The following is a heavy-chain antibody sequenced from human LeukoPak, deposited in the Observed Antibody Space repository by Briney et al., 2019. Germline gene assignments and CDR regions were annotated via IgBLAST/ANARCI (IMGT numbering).Heavy chain of an antibody. CDR1: GYTFTSYG. J-gene: IGHJ4*02. Sequence: ASVKVSCKASGYTFTSYGISWVRQAPGQGLEWMGWISAYNGNTNYAQKLQGRVTMTTDTSTSTAYMELRSLRSDDTAVYYCARDLYGRITIFGAPYYFDHWGQGTLVTVSS. V-gene: IGHV1-18*01. CDR3: ARDLYGRITIFGAPYYFDH. CDR2: ISAYNGNT. D-gene: IGHD3-3*01.